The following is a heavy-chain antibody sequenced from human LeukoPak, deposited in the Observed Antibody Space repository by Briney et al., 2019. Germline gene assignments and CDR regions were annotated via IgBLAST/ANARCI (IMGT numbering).Heavy chain of an antibody. CDR3: AKARKQNSSSKSAVAGTVSPFDY. J-gene: IGHJ4*02. V-gene: IGHV3-74*01. CDR2: INSDGSST. D-gene: IGHD6-19*01. CDR1: GFTFSSYW. Sequence: GGSLRLSCAASGFTFSSYWMHWVRQAPGKGLVWVSRINSDGSSTSYADSVKGRFTISRDNAKNTLYLQMNSLRAEDTAVYYCAKARKQNSSSKSAVAGTVSPFDYWGQGTLVTVSS.